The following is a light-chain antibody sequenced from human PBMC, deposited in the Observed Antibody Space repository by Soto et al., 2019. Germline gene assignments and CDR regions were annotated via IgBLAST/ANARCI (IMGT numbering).Light chain of an antibody. CDR2: DAS. CDR3: QQYGSSGT. CDR1: QSVGKY. Sequence: EIVMTQSPATLSLCPGERATLSCRASQSVGKYLVWYQQKPGQAPRLLIYDASNRAPGIPARFSGSGSGTDFTLTISRLEPEDFAVYYCQQYGSSGTFGQGTRLEI. J-gene: IGKJ5*01. V-gene: IGKV3-20*01.